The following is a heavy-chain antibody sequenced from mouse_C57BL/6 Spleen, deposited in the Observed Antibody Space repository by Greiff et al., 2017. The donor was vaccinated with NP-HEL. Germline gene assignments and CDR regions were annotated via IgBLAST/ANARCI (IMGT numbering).Heavy chain of an antibody. Sequence: VQLKQSGPELVKPGASVKISCKASGYSFTDYNMNWVKQSNGKSLEWIGVINPNYGTTSYNQKFKGKATLTVDQSSSTAYMQLNSLTSEDSAVYYCARNYYSNLYYAMDYWGQGTSVTVSS. CDR2: INPNYGTT. CDR1: GYSFTDYN. D-gene: IGHD2-5*01. CDR3: ARNYYSNLYYAMDY. J-gene: IGHJ4*01. V-gene: IGHV1-39*01.